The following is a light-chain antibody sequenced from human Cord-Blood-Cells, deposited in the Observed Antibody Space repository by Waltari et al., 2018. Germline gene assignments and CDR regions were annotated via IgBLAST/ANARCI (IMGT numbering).Light chain of an antibody. CDR2: GAS. J-gene: IGKJ2*01. CDR3: QQYNNWPPRYT. Sequence: EIVMTQSPATLSVSPGERATLSCSASQSVSSNLAWYQQKPGQAPRLLIYGASTRATGSPARFIGSGSGTEFTLTISSLQSEDFAVYYCQQYNNWPPRYTFGQGTKLEIK. V-gene: IGKV3-15*01. CDR1: QSVSSN.